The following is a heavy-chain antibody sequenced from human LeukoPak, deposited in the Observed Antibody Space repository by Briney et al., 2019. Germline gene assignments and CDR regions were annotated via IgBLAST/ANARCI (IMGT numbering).Heavy chain of an antibody. J-gene: IGHJ3*02. Sequence: GASVKVSCKASGGTYSSYAISWVRQAAGQWLELMGGIIPIFGTANYAQKFQGRVTITADESTSTAYMELSSLRSEDTAVYYCARVRQSGDAFDIWGQGTMVTVSS. CDR3: ARVRQSGDAFDI. V-gene: IGHV1-69*13. D-gene: IGHD3-10*01. CDR2: IIPIFGTA. CDR1: GGTYSSYA.